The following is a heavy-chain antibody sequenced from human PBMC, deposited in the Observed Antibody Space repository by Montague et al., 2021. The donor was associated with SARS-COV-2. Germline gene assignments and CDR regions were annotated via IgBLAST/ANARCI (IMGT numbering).Heavy chain of an antibody. D-gene: IGHD2-15*01. V-gene: IGHV3-30*04. CDR1: GFTFSSYA. CDR2: ISYDGSNK. J-gene: IGHJ6*02. Sequence: SLRLSCAASGFTFSSYAMHWVRQAPGKGLGWVAVISYDGSNKYYADSVKGRFTISRDNSKNTLYLQMNSLRAEDTAVYYCARDLAKVVAAPHDDYYYYYGMDVWGQGTTVTVFS. CDR3: ARDLAKVVAAPHDDYYYYYGMDV.